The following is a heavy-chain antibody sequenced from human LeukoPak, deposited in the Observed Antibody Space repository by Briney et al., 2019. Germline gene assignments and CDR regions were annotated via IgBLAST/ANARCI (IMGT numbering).Heavy chain of an antibody. Sequence: GGSLRLSCPASESIVSGNYMTWVRQAPGKGLEWLSVIYTGGGTYYADSVKGRFTISRDTSKTTVYLQMNSLRGDDTAIYYCAHYDFWSGHALDIWGQGTMVTVSS. D-gene: IGHD3-3*01. V-gene: IGHV3-66*01. CDR3: AHYDFWSGHALDI. CDR2: IYTGGGT. CDR1: ESIVSGNY. J-gene: IGHJ3*02.